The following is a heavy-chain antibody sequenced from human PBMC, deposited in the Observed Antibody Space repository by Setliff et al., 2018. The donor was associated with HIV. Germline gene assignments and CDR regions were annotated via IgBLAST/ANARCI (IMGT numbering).Heavy chain of an antibody. Sequence: VKVSCKASGYTFNSYGISWVRQAPGQGLEWMGWNSPYNGNTKFGQKLQGRVTMTTDTSTSTGYMELRSLRSDDTAMYYCARGGSLFTMTTHPFDIWGQGTMVTVSS. CDR1: GYTFNSYG. CDR2: NSPYNGNT. CDR3: ARGGSLFTMTTHPFDI. V-gene: IGHV1-18*01. D-gene: IGHD3-22*01. J-gene: IGHJ3*02.